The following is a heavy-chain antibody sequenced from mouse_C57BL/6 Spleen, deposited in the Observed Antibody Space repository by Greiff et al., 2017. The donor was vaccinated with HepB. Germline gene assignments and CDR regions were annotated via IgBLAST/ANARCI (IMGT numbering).Heavy chain of an antibody. CDR1: GFTFSDYG. CDR2: ISSGSSTI. J-gene: IGHJ2*01. D-gene: IGHD2-4*01. V-gene: IGHV5-17*01. CDR3: ARRDDYRVGGY. Sequence: DVMLVESGGGLVKPGGSLKLSCAASGFTFSDYGMHWVRQAPEKGLEWVAYISSGSSTIYYADTVKGRFTISRDNAKNTLFLQMTSLRSEDTAMYYCARRDDYRVGGYWGQGTTLTVSS.